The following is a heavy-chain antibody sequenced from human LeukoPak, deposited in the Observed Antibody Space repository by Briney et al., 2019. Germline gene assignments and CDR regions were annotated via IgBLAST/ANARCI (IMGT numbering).Heavy chain of an antibody. J-gene: IGHJ4*02. Sequence: GGSLRLSCAASGFTFSDYYMSWIRQAPGKGLEWVSYISSSGSMISDADSVKGRFTISRDNAKKSLYLQMNSLRAEDTAVYYCAQGSSGYYFDYWGQGTLVTVSS. CDR3: AQGSSGYYFDY. CDR2: ISSSGSMI. D-gene: IGHD3-22*01. V-gene: IGHV3-11*04. CDR1: GFTFSDYY.